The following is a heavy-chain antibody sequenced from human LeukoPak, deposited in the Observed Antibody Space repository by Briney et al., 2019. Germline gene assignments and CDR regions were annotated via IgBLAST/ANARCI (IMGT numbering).Heavy chain of an antibody. CDR1: GFTFSTYW. CDR2: INHDGSDK. Sequence: GGSLRLSCAASGFTFSTYWMSWVRQAPGKGLEWVANINHDGSDKYYVDSVKGRFTISRDNAKNSLYLQMNSLRAEDTAVYYCARDMYSGSYYSVNYWGQGTLVTVSS. D-gene: IGHD1-26*01. V-gene: IGHV3-7*04. CDR3: ARDMYSGSYYSVNY. J-gene: IGHJ4*02.